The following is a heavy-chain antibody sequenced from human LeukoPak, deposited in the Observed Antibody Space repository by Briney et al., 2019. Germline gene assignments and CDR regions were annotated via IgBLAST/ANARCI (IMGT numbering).Heavy chain of an antibody. D-gene: IGHD6-19*01. CDR1: GFTFSDYY. CDR2: ISTSTSYT. V-gene: IGHV3-11*06. CDR3: ARFVGSGWKYFDY. J-gene: IGHJ4*02. Sequence: GGSLRLSCAASGFTFSDYYMSWIRQAPGKGLEWVSFISTSTSYTNYADSVKGRFSISRDNAKNSLYLLMNSLKAEDTAVYYCARFVGSGWKYFDYWGQGALVTVSS.